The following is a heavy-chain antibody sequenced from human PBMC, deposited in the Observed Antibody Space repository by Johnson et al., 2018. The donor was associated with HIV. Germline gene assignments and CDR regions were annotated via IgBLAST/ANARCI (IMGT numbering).Heavy chain of an antibody. CDR3: AREKWGAFGVDAFDS. CDR1: GFTFSSYW. J-gene: IGHJ3*02. CDR2: IKQDGSEK. D-gene: IGHD3-16*01. Sequence: EVQLVESGGGLVQPGGSLRLSCAASGFTFSSYWMSWVRQAPGKGLEWVANIKQDGSEKYYVDSVKGRFTISRDNAKNSLYLQMNSLRAEDTAVYYCAREKWGAFGVDAFDSWCQGTMVTVSS. V-gene: IGHV3-7*01.